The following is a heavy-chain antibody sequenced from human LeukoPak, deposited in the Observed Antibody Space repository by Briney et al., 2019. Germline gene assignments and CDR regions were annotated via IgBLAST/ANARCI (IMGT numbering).Heavy chain of an antibody. V-gene: IGHV1-24*01. J-gene: IGHJ4*02. Sequence: ASVKVSCKVSGYTLTELSMHWVRQAPGKGLEWMGGFDPEDGETIYAQKFQGRVTMTEDTSTDTAYMELSSLRSEDTAVYYCATAYYDSSGYYRGVFDYWGQGTLVTVSS. D-gene: IGHD3-22*01. CDR2: FDPEDGET. CDR1: GYTLTELS. CDR3: ATAYYDSSGYYRGVFDY.